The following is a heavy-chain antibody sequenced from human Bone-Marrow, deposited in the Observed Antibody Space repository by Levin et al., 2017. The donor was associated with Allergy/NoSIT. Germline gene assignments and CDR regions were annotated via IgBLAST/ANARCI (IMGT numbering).Heavy chain of an antibody. Sequence: RSSETLSLTCTVSGGSITSIDYSWGWIRQPPGKGLEWIGSISYSGSTYYNPSLKSRLTISVDTSKNQFSLKVNSVTAADTAVYYCARSQGYWGQGTLVTVSS. J-gene: IGHJ4*02. CDR2: ISYSGST. CDR1: GGSITSIDYS. V-gene: IGHV4-39*01. CDR3: ARSQGY.